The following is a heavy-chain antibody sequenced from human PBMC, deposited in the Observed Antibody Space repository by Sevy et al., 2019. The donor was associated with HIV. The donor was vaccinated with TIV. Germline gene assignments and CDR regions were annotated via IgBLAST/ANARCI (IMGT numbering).Heavy chain of an antibody. CDR1: GFTFRIYA. V-gene: IGHV3-23*01. Sequence: GGSLRLSCTTSGFTFRIYAMSWVRQAPGKGLEWVSAISGSGSSTYYADSVKGRFTISRDNSKNTPYLQMNSMRAEETAVFYCAKEGGSHYDTSGSFDDWGQGTRVTVSS. D-gene: IGHD3-22*01. CDR2: ISGSGSST. J-gene: IGHJ4*02. CDR3: AKEGGSHYDTSGSFDD.